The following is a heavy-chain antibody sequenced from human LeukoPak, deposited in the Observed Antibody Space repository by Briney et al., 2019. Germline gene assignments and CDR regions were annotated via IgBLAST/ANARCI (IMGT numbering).Heavy chain of an antibody. J-gene: IGHJ4*02. V-gene: IGHV3-74*01. Sequence: GGSLRLSCATSDFTFSSHWMHWVRQAPGKGLVWVSRIISDGSSISYADSVEGRFTISRDNAKNTLYLQMNSLRAEDTAVYYCARGHVAGTDRHWDYWGQGALVTVSS. CDR2: IISDGSSI. CDR3: ARGHVAGTDRHWDY. D-gene: IGHD6-19*01. CDR1: DFTFSSHW.